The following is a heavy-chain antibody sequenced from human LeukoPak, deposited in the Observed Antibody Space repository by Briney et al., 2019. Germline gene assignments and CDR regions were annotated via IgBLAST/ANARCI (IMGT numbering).Heavy chain of an antibody. V-gene: IGHV3-30*02. J-gene: IGHJ1*01. CDR1: GFTFSSYG. CDR3: AKDPPYSSGWPYFQH. Sequence: GGSLRLSCAASGFTFSSYGMHWVRQAPGKGLEWVAFIRYDGSNKYYADSVKGRFTISRDNSKNTLYLQMNSLRAEDTAVYHCAKDPPYSSGWPYFQHWGQGTLVTVSS. CDR2: IRYDGSNK. D-gene: IGHD6-19*01.